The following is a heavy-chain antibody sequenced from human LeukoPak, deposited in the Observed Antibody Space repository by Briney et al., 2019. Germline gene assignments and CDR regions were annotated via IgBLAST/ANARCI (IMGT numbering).Heavy chain of an antibody. CDR3: AGPRGAYYVY. V-gene: IGHV4-39*01. CDR1: GGSLSSTRFY. CDR2: IHYSGTT. D-gene: IGHD3-16*01. J-gene: IGHJ4*02. Sequence: SASLSLTCSVSGGSLSSTRFYGGWNRHTPGKELEWLGRIHYSGTTSYHPSLKSRTSMSVDTSNNQFSLWLSSVTAADTAVYYCAGPRGAYYVYWGQGTLVSVSS.